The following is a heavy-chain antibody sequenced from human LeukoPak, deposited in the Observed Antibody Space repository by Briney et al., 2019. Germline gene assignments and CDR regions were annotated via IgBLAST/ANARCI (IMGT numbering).Heavy chain of an antibody. CDR1: GFTFSSYA. J-gene: IGHJ4*02. CDR3: ARDWRGQLDYGDY. V-gene: IGHV3-30*04. D-gene: IGHD4-17*01. Sequence: GGSLRLSCAASGFTFSSYAMHWVRQAPGKGLEWVAVISYDGSNKYYADSVKGRFTISRDNSKNTLYLQINSLRAEDTAVYYCARDWRGQLDYGDYWGQGTLATVSS. CDR2: ISYDGSNK.